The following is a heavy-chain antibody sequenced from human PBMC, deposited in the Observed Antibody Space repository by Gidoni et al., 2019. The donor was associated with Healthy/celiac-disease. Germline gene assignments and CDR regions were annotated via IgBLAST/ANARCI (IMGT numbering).Heavy chain of an antibody. CDR3: AKDIAAAGTGTFDY. V-gene: IGHV3-9*01. CDR1: GSTFDDYA. CDR2: IRWNSGSI. J-gene: IGHJ4*02. D-gene: IGHD6-13*01. Sequence: DVQLVESGGGLVQPGRSLILSCAASGSTFDDYAMHWVRQAPGKGLEWVSGIRWNSGSIGYADAGKGRFTITRDNAKNSLYLQMNSLRAEDTALYYCAKDIAAAGTGTFDYWGQGTLVTVSS.